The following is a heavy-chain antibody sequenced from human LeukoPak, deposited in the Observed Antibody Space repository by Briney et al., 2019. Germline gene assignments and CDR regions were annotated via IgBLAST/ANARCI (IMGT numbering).Heavy chain of an antibody. J-gene: IGHJ4*02. CDR3: AKDISGGYELAFDY. CDR2: ISGSGGST. V-gene: IGHV3-23*01. CDR1: GFSFKDYW. Sequence: PGGSLRLSCAASGFSFKDYWMSWVRQAPGKGLEWVSAISGSGGSTYYADSVKGRFTISRDNSKNTLYLQMNSLRAEDTAVYYCAKDISGGYELAFDYWGQGTLVTVSS. D-gene: IGHD3-22*01.